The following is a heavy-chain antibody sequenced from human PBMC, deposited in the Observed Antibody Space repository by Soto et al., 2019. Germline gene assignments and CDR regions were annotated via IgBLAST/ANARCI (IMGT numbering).Heavy chain of an antibody. Sequence: EVQLVESGGGLVQPGGSLRLSCAASGFTFSSYWMSWVRQAPGKGLEWVANIKQDGSEKYYVDSVKGRCTISRDNANNSIYLQMNSLRAEDTAVYYCARLRAAGDAFDIWGQGTMVTVSS. V-gene: IGHV3-7*01. CDR1: GFTFSSYW. J-gene: IGHJ3*02. CDR3: ARLRAAGDAFDI. D-gene: IGHD6-13*01. CDR2: IKQDGSEK.